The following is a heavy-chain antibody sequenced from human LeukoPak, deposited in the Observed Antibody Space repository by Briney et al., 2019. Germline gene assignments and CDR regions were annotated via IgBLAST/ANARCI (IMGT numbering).Heavy chain of an antibody. V-gene: IGHV3-48*03. CDR1: GFTFSSYE. CDR2: ISSSGSTI. D-gene: IGHD3-3*01. CDR3: ARDADFWSGSYYFDY. Sequence: GGSLRLSCAASGFTFSSYEMNWVRQAPGKGLEWVSYISSSGSTIYYADSVKGRFTTSRDNAKNSLYLQMNSLRAEDTAVYYCARDADFWSGSYYFDYWGQGTLVTVSS. J-gene: IGHJ4*02.